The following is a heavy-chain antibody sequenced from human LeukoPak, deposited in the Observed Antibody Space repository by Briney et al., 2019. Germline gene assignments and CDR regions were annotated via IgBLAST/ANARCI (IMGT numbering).Heavy chain of an antibody. CDR1: GFTFSNYW. Sequence: GESLKISCKGSGFTFSNYWIAWVRQMPGKGLEWMGIIYPGDSDDSDAAYSPSFQGQVTISADKSISTAYLQWSSLKASDTAMYYCARLTDMDYDDWGIDYWGQGTLVTVSS. D-gene: IGHD4-17*01. J-gene: IGHJ4*02. V-gene: IGHV5-51*01. CDR2: IYPGDSDDSDA. CDR3: ARLTDMDYDDWGIDY.